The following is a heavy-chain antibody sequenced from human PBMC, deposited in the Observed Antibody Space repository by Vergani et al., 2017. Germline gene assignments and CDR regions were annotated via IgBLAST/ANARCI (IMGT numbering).Heavy chain of an antibody. J-gene: IGHJ4*02. CDR1: GFSFGDYA. Sequence: EVQLVESGGGLVPPGRFLRLFCAASGFSFGDYAMTWVRQAPGKGLEWVAFIRNKAYGGTTEYAASVKGRFTISRDNAKNTRYLQMNSLRAEDTAVYYCARPGQGGVLAPDYWGQGTLVTVSS. V-gene: IGHV3-49*04. D-gene: IGHD4/OR15-4a*01. CDR3: ARPGQGGVLAPDY. CDR2: IRNKAYGGTT.